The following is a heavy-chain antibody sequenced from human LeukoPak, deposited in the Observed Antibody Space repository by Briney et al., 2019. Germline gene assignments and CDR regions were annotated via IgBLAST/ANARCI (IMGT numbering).Heavy chain of an antibody. CDR2: IYHSGST. D-gene: IGHD3-3*01. Sequence: SETLSLTCAVYGGSFSGYYWSWIRQPPGKGLEWMGYIYHSGSTYYNPSLKSRVTISVDRSKNQFSLKLSSVTAADTAVYYCAREANRITIFGVAYPGAFDIWGQGTMVTVSS. J-gene: IGHJ3*02. CDR3: AREANRITIFGVAYPGAFDI. V-gene: IGHV4-30-2*01. CDR1: GGSFSGYY.